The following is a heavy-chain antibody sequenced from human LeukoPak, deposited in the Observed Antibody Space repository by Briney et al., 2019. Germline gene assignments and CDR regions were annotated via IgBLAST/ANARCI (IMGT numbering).Heavy chain of an antibody. D-gene: IGHD2-21*02. CDR2: ISSSSSTI. J-gene: IGHJ3*02. Sequence: GGSLRLSCAASGFTFSSYSMNWVRQAPGKGLEWVSYISSSSSTIYYADSVKGRFTISRDNAKNSLYLQMDSLRAEDTAVYYCASIYCGGDCYPGNDAFDIWGQGTMVTVSS. CDR1: GFTFSSYS. V-gene: IGHV3-48*01. CDR3: ASIYCGGDCYPGNDAFDI.